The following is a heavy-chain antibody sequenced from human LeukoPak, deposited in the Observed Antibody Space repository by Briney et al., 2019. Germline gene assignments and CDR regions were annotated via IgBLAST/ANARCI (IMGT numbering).Heavy chain of an antibody. D-gene: IGHD1-26*01. Sequence: GASVKVSCKASGYTFTSYDINWVRQATGQGLEWMRWMNPNSGNTGYAQKFQGRVTMTRNTSISTAYMELSSLRSEDTAVYYCARGGSKWEPEDYWGQGTLVTVSS. CDR3: ARGGSKWEPEDY. CDR1: GYTFTSYD. CDR2: MNPNSGNT. J-gene: IGHJ4*02. V-gene: IGHV1-8*01.